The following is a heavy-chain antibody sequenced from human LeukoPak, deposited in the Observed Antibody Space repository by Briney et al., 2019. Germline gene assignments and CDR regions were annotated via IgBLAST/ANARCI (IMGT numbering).Heavy chain of an antibody. J-gene: IGHJ4*02. V-gene: IGHV1-8*01. CDR3: ARGAGVGATLDY. CDR1: GYTFTSYD. CDR2: MNPNSGNT. Sequence: ASVTVSCKASGYTFTSYDINWVRQATGQGLEWMGWMNPNSGNTGYAQKFQGRVTMTRNTSISTAYMELSSLRSEDTAVYYCARGAGVGATLDYWGQGTLVTVSS. D-gene: IGHD1-26*01.